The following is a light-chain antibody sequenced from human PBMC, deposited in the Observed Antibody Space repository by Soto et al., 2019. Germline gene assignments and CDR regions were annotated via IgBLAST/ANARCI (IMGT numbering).Light chain of an antibody. V-gene: IGKV1-5*03. CDR3: QQYRTYPWT. CDR1: QAITDS. J-gene: IGKJ1*01. Sequence: DIPMTQSPSTLSASVGDRVTVTCRASQAITDSLAWYQQKPGKVPKLLIYWASTFESGVPSRFSGSESGTAFALTISSLQPDDFATYYCQQYRTYPWTFGQGPKVEIK. CDR2: WAS.